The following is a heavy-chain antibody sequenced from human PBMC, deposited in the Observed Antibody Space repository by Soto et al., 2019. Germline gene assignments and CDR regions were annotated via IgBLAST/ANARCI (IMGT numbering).Heavy chain of an antibody. CDR1: GGTFSSYA. CDR3: ARDRLAAVGPYFYY. CDR2: IIPIFGTA. Sequence: GASVKVSCQASGGTFSSYAISWVRQAPGQGLEWMGGIIPIFGTANYAQKFQGRVTITADEPTSTAYMELGSLRSEDTAVYYCARDRLAAVGPYFYYWGQGALVTVSS. V-gene: IGHV1-69*13. D-gene: IGHD6-13*01. J-gene: IGHJ4*02.